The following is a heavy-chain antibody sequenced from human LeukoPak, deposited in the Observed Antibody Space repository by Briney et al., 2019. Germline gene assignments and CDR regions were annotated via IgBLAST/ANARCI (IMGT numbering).Heavy chain of an antibody. D-gene: IGHD2-15*01. V-gene: IGHV1-18*01. CDR2: ISAYNGNT. Sequence: ASVKVSCKASGCTFTSYGISWVRQAPGQGLEWMGWISAYNGNTNYAQKLQGRVTMTTDTSTSTAYMELRSLRSDDTAVYYCAILLHRGHYYYYGMDVWGQGTTVTVSS. CDR1: GCTFTSYG. J-gene: IGHJ6*02. CDR3: AILLHRGHYYYYGMDV.